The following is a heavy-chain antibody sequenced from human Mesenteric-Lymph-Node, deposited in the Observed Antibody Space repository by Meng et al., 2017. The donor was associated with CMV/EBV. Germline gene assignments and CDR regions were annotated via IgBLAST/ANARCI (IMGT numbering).Heavy chain of an antibody. J-gene: IGHJ4*02. CDR1: FTDYY. Sequence: FTDYYIHWMRQAPGQGLEWMGWINPNTGGTHYAQKFHDRVTMTGDTSITTAYMEVRRLTSDGTAMYYCARAGRLYCGSKTCYRNGPDYWGQGTLVTVSS. V-gene: IGHV1-2*02. CDR3: ARAGRLYCGSKTCYRNGPDY. CDR2: INPNTGGT. D-gene: IGHD2-2*01.